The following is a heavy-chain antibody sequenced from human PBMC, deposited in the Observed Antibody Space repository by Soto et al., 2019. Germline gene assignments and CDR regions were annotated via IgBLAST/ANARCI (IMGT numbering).Heavy chain of an antibody. CDR3: ASQYYDILTGSDAFDI. CDR1: GFTVSSNY. CDR2: IYSGGST. D-gene: IGHD3-9*01. V-gene: IGHV3-66*04. Sequence: GGSLRLSCAASGFTVSSNYMSWVRQAPGKGLEWVSVIYSGGSTYYADSVKGRFTISRDNSKNTLYLQMNSLRAEDTAVYYCASQYYDILTGSDAFDIWGQGTMVTVPS. J-gene: IGHJ3*02.